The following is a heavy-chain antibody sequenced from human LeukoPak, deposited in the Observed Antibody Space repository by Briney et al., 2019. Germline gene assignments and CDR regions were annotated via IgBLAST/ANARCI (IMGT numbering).Heavy chain of an antibody. D-gene: IGHD3-3*01. CDR3: ARVLGLRFLEWLHHGVGNWFDP. Sequence: SETLSLTCAVYGGSFSGYYWSWIRQPPGKGLEWIGEINHSGSTNYNPSLKSRVTISVDTSKNQFSLKLSSVTAADMAVYYCARVLGLRFLEWLHHGVGNWFDPWGQGTLVTVSS. CDR2: INHSGST. J-gene: IGHJ5*02. V-gene: IGHV4-34*01. CDR1: GGSFSGYY.